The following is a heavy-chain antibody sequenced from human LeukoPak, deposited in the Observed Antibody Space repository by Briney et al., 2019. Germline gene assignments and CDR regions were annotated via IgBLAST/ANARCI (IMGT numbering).Heavy chain of an antibody. CDR1: GFTFDDYA. J-gene: IGHJ4*02. V-gene: IGHV3-9*01. CDR3: AKFIGIAAAGTGY. D-gene: IGHD6-13*01. Sequence: PGGSLRLSCAASGFTFDDYAMHWVRQAPGKGLEWVSGISWNSGSIGYADSVKGRFTISRDNSKNTLYLQMNSLRAEDTAVYYCAKFIGIAAAGTGYWGQGTLVTVSS. CDR2: ISWNSGSI.